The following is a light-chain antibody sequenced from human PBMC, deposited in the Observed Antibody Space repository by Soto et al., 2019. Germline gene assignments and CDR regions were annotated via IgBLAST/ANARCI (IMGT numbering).Light chain of an antibody. J-gene: IGKJ5*01. Sequence: EIVMTQSPGTLSLSPGERATLSCRASQSVTSNLAWYQQKPGQAPRLLIYDTSIRATGIPARFSGSGSGTEFTLTITSLQSEDLAVYHCQQYHNWPLITFGQGTRLEI. CDR2: DTS. V-gene: IGKV3-15*01. CDR3: QQYHNWPLIT. CDR1: QSVTSN.